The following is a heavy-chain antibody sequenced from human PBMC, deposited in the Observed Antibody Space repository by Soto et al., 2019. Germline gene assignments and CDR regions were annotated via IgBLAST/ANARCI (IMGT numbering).Heavy chain of an antibody. CDR3: ARDQSGLLYYGMDV. CDR1: GGTFSSYA. J-gene: IGHJ6*02. V-gene: IGHV1-69*06. D-gene: IGHD6-25*01. Sequence: GASVKVSCKASGGTFSSYAISWVRQAPGQGLEWMGGIIPIFGTANYAQKFQGRVTITADKSTSTAYMELSSLRSEDTAVYYCARDQSGLLYYGMDVWGQGTTVTVSS. CDR2: IIPIFGTA.